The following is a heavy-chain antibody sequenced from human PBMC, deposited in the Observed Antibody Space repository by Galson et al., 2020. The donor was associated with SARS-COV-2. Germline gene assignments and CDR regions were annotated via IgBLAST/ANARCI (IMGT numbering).Heavy chain of an antibody. CDR2: LSGSGGST. D-gene: IGHD3-9*01. CDR3: AKGGDYDILTGYVGQSDH. J-gene: IGHJ4*02. V-gene: IGHV3-23*01. Sequence: GESLKISCAASGFAFRNYAMSWVRQAPGKGLEWVSALSGSGGSTYYANSLKGRFTISRDNSKNTLFLQMNSLRADDTAVYYCAKGGDYDILTGYVGQSDHWGQGTLVTVSS. CDR1: GFAFRNYA.